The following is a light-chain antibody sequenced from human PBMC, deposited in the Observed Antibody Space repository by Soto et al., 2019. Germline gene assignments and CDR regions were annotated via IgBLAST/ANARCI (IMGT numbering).Light chain of an antibody. J-gene: IGLJ3*02. CDR1: SSNIGNNY. V-gene: IGLV1-51*01. CDR2: DDN. Sequence: QSVLTQPPSVSAAPGQKVTISCSGSSSNIGNNYVSWYQQLPGTAPKLLIYDDNKRPSGIPDRFSGSKSGTSATLGINGLQTGDEADYYCGTWDSSLSAVMFGGGTKLTVL. CDR3: GTWDSSLSAVM.